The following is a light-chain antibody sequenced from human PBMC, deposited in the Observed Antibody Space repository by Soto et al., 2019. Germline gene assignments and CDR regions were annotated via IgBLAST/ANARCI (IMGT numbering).Light chain of an antibody. CDR2: EVS. CDR1: SSDVGGYKY. J-gene: IGLJ2*01. Sequence: QSALTQPPSASGSPGQSVTISCTGTSSDVGGYKYVSWYQLHPGKAPKLMIYEVSDRPSGVSNRFSGSKSGNTASLTISGLQAEDEGDYYCSSYRSGDTLVFGGGTKLTVL. CDR3: SSYRSGDTLV. V-gene: IGLV2-14*01.